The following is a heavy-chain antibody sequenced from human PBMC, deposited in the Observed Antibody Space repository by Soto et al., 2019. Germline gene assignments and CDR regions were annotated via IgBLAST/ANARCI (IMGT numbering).Heavy chain of an antibody. J-gene: IGHJ4*02. CDR2: ISGSGGST. V-gene: IGHV3-23*01. CDR1: GFTFSNYA. CDR3: AHPLPVYCSSTTCYEV. Sequence: GGSLRLSCAASGFTFSNYAINWVRQAPGKGLEWVSAISGSGGSTYYADSVKGRFTISRDNSKNTLYLQMNSLRADDTVLYYCAHPLPVYCSSTTCYEVWGQGTLVTVSS. D-gene: IGHD2-2*01.